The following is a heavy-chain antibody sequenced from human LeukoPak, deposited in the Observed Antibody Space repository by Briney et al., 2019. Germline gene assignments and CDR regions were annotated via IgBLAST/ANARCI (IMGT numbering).Heavy chain of an antibody. Sequence: TGGSLRLSCAASGFTFSSYEMNGVRQAPGKGLEWVSNISGRGSTIYYADSVKGRFTISRDNAKNSLFLQMNSLGDEDTALYYCARGRRAYYYDSSDYGYFEYWGQGTLVTVSS. J-gene: IGHJ4*02. D-gene: IGHD3-22*01. CDR2: ISGRGSTI. V-gene: IGHV3-48*03. CDR3: ARGRRAYYYDSSDYGYFEY. CDR1: GFTFSSYE.